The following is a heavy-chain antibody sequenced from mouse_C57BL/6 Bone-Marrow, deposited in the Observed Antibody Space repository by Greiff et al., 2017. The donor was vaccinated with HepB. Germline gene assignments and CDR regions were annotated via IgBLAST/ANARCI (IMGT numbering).Heavy chain of an antibody. V-gene: IGHV1-69*01. CDR2: IDPSDSYT. Sequence: QVQLQQPGAELVMPGASVKLSCKASGYTFTSYWMHWVKQRPGQGLEWIGEIDPSDSYTNYNQKFKGKSTLTVDKSSSTAYMQLSSLTSEDSAVYYCAREEDGYPHYYAMDYWGQGTSVTVSS. CDR3: AREEDGYPHYYAMDY. D-gene: IGHD2-3*01. J-gene: IGHJ4*01. CDR1: GYTFTSYW.